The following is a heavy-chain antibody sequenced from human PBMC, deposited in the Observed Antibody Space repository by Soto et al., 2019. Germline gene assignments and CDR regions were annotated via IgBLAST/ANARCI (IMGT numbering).Heavy chain of an antibody. Sequence: QVQLVQSGAEVKKPGASVKVSCKASGYTFTTYGMSWVRQARGQGLDWMGWISTYNGNTKYAERLQGRVTMTTDTTTSRAYMELRSLRSDDTAVYYCARGPTDYYDNSGNYFLDYWGQGTQVTVSS. J-gene: IGHJ4*02. CDR2: ISTYNGNT. D-gene: IGHD3-22*01. V-gene: IGHV1-18*01. CDR1: GYTFTTYG. CDR3: ARGPTDYYDNSGNYFLDY.